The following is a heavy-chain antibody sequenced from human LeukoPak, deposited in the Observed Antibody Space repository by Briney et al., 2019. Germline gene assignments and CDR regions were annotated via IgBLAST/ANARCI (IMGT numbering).Heavy chain of an antibody. D-gene: IGHD6-13*01. J-gene: IGHJ4*02. CDR1: GGPISSSSYY. CDR3: ARLMAAADDY. Sequence: SETLSLTCTVSGGPISSSSYYWGWIRQPPGKGLEWIGSIYYSGSTYYNPSLKSRVTISVDTSKNQFSLKLTSVTAADTAVYYSARLMAAADDYWGQGTLVTVSS. CDR2: IYYSGST. V-gene: IGHV4-39*01.